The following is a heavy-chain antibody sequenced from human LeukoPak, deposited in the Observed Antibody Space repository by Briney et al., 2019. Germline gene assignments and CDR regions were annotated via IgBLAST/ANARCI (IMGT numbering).Heavy chain of an antibody. CDR1: GFTFSTYG. J-gene: IGHJ4*02. Sequence: GGTLRLSCAASGFTFSTYGMSWVRQAPGEGLEWVSSISSSSSYIYYADSVKGRFTISRDNAKNSLYLQMNSLRAEDTAVYYCARARRIQLWSDWGQGTLVTVSS. CDR2: ISSSSSYI. CDR3: ARARRIQLWSD. V-gene: IGHV3-21*04. D-gene: IGHD5-18*01.